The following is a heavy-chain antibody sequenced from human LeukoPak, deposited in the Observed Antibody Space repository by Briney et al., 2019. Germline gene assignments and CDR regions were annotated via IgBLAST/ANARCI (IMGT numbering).Heavy chain of an antibody. V-gene: IGHV1-46*01. CDR3: TKRRGDCSGGQGCGDY. D-gene: IGHD2-15*01. Sequence: ASVKVSCKASGYTFTSYYMHWVRQAPGQGLEWMGIINPSGGSTSYAQKFQGRVTMTRDTPTSTVYMELSSLRSEDTAVYYCTKRRGDCSGGQGCGDYWGQGTLVTVSS. J-gene: IGHJ4*02. CDR1: GYTFTSYY. CDR2: INPSGGST.